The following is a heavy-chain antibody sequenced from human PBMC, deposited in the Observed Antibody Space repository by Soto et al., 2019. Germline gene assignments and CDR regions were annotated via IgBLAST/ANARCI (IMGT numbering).Heavy chain of an antibody. Sequence: GGSLRLSCAASGFTFSSYGMHWVRQAPGKGLEWVAVIWYDGSNKYYADSVKGRFTISRDNSKNTLYLQMNSLRAEDTAVYYCARELYYYYMDVWGKGTTVTVSS. V-gene: IGHV3-33*01. J-gene: IGHJ6*03. CDR1: GFTFSSYG. CDR3: ARELYYYYMDV. CDR2: IWYDGSNK.